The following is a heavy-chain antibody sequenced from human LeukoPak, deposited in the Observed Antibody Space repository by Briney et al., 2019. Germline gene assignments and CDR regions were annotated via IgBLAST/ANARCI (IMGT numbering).Heavy chain of an antibody. D-gene: IGHD5-24*01. V-gene: IGHV3-23*01. CDR2: ISRSGGTT. CDR1: GFTFSDYA. J-gene: IGHJ4*02. Sequence: GGSLRLSCAVSGFTFSDYAMTWVRQAPGKGLEWVAGISRSGGTTQYADSVKGRFTISRDNSKNTLYMQMDTLRVEDTAVYFCARDHKMATVTDYWGQG. CDR3: ARDHKMATVTDY.